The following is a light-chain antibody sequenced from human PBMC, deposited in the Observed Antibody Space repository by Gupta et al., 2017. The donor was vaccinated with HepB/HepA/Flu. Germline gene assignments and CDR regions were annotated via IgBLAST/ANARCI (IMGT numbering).Light chain of an antibody. Sequence: EVVLTQSPGTLSLSPGERATLSCRASQSVTRTYLGWYQQKPGQAPRLLIYGTSKRATGIPDRFSGSGSGTDFTLSISRLEPEHFAVYYCQQYGYSPLTFGPGTKVEMK. V-gene: IGKV3-20*01. CDR3: QQYGYSPLT. CDR2: GTS. J-gene: IGKJ3*01. CDR1: QSVTRTY.